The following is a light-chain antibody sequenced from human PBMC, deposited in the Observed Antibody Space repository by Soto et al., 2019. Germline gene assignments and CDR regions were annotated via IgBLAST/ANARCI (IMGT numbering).Light chain of an antibody. CDR3: EQFDSSVT. J-gene: IGKJ1*01. V-gene: IGKV3-20*01. Sequence: EIVLTQSPGSLSSSPGERATLSCRASQSVSSTFFAWYQQRPGQAPRLLMYGASSRATGIPERFSGSGSGTNFTLTTSRLEPGDLAVYYCEQFDSSVTFGQGTKVEIK. CDR2: GAS. CDR1: QSVSSTF.